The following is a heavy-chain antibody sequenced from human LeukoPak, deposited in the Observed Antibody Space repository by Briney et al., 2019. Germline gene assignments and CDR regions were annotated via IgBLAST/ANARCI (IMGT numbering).Heavy chain of an antibody. D-gene: IGHD5-18*01. CDR1: GFIFSSYS. CDR3: AKGDTGMVRRYYFDY. V-gene: IGHV3-48*01. Sequence: PGGSLRLSCAASGFIFSSYSMNWVRQAPGKGLEWISYINSRSTIIKVAASVKGRIIISRDNGKNSLYLELNSLRAEDTALYYCAKGDTGMVRRYYFDYWGQGTLVTVSS. J-gene: IGHJ4*02. CDR2: INSRSTII.